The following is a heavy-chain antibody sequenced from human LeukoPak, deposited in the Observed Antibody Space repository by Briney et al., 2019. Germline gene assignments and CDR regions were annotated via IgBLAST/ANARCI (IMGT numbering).Heavy chain of an antibody. CDR3: ARGRLGRQHASFFDS. J-gene: IGHJ4*02. CDR1: DGSMGTYY. V-gene: IGHV4-59*08. D-gene: IGHD2-2*01. Sequence: SATLSLTCSVSDGSMGTYYWGWSRQPPGKGLEWIGYIYYSGSTTYNPSLKSRVTVSVDTSKNQFSLKLTSMTAADTAVYYCARGRLGRQHASFFDSWGQGTLVTVSS. CDR2: IYYSGST.